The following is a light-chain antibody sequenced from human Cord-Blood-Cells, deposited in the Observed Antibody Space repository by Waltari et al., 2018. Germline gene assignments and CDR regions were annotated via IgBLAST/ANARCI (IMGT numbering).Light chain of an antibody. CDR2: DAS. Sequence: DIQMTQSPSSLSASVGDRVTITCQASQDISNYLNCYQQKPGKAPKLLIYDASNLETGVPSRVSGSGSGTDFTFTISSLQPEDIATYYCQQYDNLPWTFGQGTKVEIK. CDR3: QQYDNLPWT. CDR1: QDISNY. V-gene: IGKV1-33*01. J-gene: IGKJ1*01.